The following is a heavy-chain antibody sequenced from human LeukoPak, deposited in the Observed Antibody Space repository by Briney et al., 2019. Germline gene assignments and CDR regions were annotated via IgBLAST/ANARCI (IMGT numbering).Heavy chain of an antibody. CDR3: AKGRAAGAVDWFDP. CDR1: GFTFSDYC. J-gene: IGHJ5*02. D-gene: IGHD6-13*01. Sequence: GGSLRLSCAASGFTFSDYCIMWVRQAPGKGLQWVSSITGSGGGTFYADSVKGRFIISRDNSKNTLYLQLNSLRVEDTGVYYCAKGRAAGAVDWFDPWGQGTLVTVSS. CDR2: ITGSGGGT. V-gene: IGHV3-23*01.